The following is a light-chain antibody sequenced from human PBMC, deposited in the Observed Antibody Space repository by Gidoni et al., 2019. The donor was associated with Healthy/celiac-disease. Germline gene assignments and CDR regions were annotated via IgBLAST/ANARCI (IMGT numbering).Light chain of an antibody. CDR1: SSDVGRYNL. Sequence: QSALTQPASESGSPGQSITISCTGTSSDVGRYNLVSWYPQHPGKAPKRMIYEVSKRPSGVSNRFSGSNSVNTASLTISGLQAADEADYYCCSYAGSSTLVFGGGTKLTVL. J-gene: IGLJ2*01. CDR3: CSYAGSSTLV. V-gene: IGLV2-23*02. CDR2: EVS.